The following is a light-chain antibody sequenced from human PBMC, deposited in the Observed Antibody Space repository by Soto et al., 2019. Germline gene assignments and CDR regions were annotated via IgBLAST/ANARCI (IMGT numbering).Light chain of an antibody. V-gene: IGKV1-33*01. Sequence: DIQMTQSPSSLSASVGDRVTITCQAIQDIRKYLNWYQQKPGKAPKLLIYDASNLETGVPSRFSGSGSGTDFTVTISSLQPEEIATYYWQHYDHLPFTFGPGTKVDIK. J-gene: IGKJ3*01. CDR3: QHYDHLPFT. CDR1: QDIRKY. CDR2: DAS.